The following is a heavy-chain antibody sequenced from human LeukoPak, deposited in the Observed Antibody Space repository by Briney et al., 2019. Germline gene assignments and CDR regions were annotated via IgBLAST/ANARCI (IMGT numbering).Heavy chain of an antibody. J-gene: IGHJ4*02. CDR1: GGSISSSCYY. CDR2: IYYSGST. Sequence: PSETLSLTCTVSGGSISSSCYYWGWIRQPPGKGLEWIGSIYYSGSTYYNPSLKSRVTISVDTSKNQFSLKLSSVTAADTAVYYCARKRDGYNYFDYWGQGTLVTVSS. V-gene: IGHV4-39*01. CDR3: ARKRDGYNYFDY. D-gene: IGHD5-24*01.